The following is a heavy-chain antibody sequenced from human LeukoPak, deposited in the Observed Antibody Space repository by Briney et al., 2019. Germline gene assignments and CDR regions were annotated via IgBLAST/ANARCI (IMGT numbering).Heavy chain of an antibody. D-gene: IGHD3-22*01. CDR3: ARGLDSSGPGYYFDY. J-gene: IGHJ4*02. V-gene: IGHV4-34*01. CDR1: GGSFSGYY. Sequence: KPSETLSLTCAVYGGSFSGYYWSWIRQPPGKGLEWIGEINHSGSTNYNPPLKSRVTISVDTSKNQFSLKLSSVTAADTAVYYCARGLDSSGPGYYFDYWGQGTLVTVSS. CDR2: INHSGST.